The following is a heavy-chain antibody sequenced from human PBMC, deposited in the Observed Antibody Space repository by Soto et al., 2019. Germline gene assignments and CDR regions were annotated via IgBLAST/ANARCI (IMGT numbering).Heavy chain of an antibody. Sequence: PGESLKISCQGSGDSFNNYWIGWVRQMPGKGLEWMGIIYPGDSDTTYSPSFQGQVTISADKSISTAYLQWSSLKASDTAIYFCARRGDCTSATCFGNNYHYYAMDVWGQGTMGTVSS. J-gene: IGHJ6*02. V-gene: IGHV5-51*01. CDR3: ARRGDCTSATCFGNNYHYYAMDV. CDR1: GDSFNNYW. D-gene: IGHD2-2*01. CDR2: IYPGDSDT.